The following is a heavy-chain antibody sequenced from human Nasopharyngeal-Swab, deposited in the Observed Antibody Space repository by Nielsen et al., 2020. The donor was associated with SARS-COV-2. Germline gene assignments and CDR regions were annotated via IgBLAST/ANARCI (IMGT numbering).Heavy chain of an antibody. CDR3: ARDGRDYYGMDV. CDR1: GVSIRSFY. D-gene: IGHD1-26*01. Sequence: SETLSPTCNVPGVSIRSFYWSWTRQPPGKGLEWIGYIYYSGSTKYNPSLKNRVTISIDTSKNQFSLNLSSVTAADTAVYYCARDGRDYYGMDVWGQGPTVTVSS. V-gene: IGHV4-59*13. CDR2: IYYSGST. J-gene: IGHJ6*02.